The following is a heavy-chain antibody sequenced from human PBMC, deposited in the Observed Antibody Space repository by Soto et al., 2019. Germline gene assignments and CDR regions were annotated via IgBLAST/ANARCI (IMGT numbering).Heavy chain of an antibody. CDR1: GYTFTNYY. V-gene: IGHV1-46*03. D-gene: IGHD3-10*01. J-gene: IGHJ4*03. CDR2: INPTGGRA. CDR3: SRLTTMVREINDDPFDF. Sequence: DSVKVSCKASGYTFTNYYVHWVRQAPGQGLEWMGVINPTGGRASYAPKFQGRVTLTRDTSTSTAYMELSSLRSDDTAVYFCSRLTTMVREINDDPFDFWGQGTLVTVSS.